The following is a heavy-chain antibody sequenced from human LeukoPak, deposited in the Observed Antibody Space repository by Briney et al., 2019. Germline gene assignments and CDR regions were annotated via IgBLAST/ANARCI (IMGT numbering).Heavy chain of an antibody. J-gene: IGHJ3*02. D-gene: IGHD2-21*02. V-gene: IGHV4-30-4*08. CDR1: GGSISSGDYY. CDR2: IYYSGST. CDR3: ARDLVTSTADAFDI. Sequence: SETLSLTFTVSGGSISSGDYYWSWIRQPPGKGLEWIGYIYYSGSTYYNPSLKSRVTISVDTSKNQFSLKLSSVTAADTAVYYCARDLVTSTADAFDIWGQGTMVTVSS.